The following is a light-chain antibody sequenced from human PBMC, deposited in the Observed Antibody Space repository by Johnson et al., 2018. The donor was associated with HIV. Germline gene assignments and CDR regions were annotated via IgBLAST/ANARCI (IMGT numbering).Light chain of an antibody. CDR1: SSNIGSNT. J-gene: IGLJ1*01. Sequence: QSVLTQPPSASGTPGQRVTISCSGSSSNIGSNTVNWYQQLPGTAPKLLIYRNNQRPSGVPDRFSGSKSGTSASLAISGLQAEDEADYYCAACDDSLNAPYVFGTGTKVTVL. CDR3: AACDDSLNAPYV. V-gene: IGLV1-44*01. CDR2: RNN.